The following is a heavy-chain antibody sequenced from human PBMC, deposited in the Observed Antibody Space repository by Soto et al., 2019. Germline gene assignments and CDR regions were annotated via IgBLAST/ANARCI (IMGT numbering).Heavy chain of an antibody. V-gene: IGHV3-30*18. CDR3: AKVGGSYYYFDY. CDR2: ISYDGSKK. CDR1: GLTFSSYG. J-gene: IGHJ4*01. Sequence: PGGSLRLSCAASGLTFSSYGMHWVRQAPGKGLEWVALISYDGSKKYYADSVKGRFTISRDNSKNTVYLQMDSLRPEDTAVYHCAKVGGSYYYFDYWGHGTLVTVS. D-gene: IGHD1-26*01.